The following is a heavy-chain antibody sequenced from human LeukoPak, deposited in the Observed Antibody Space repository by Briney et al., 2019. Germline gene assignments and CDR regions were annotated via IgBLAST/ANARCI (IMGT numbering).Heavy chain of an antibody. J-gene: IGHJ2*01. CDR1: GGSISSYY. D-gene: IGHD3-3*01. CDR3: ASGRYDFWSGSPGWYFDL. CDR2: IYYSGST. V-gene: IGHV4-59*01. Sequence: SETLSLTCTVSGGSISSYYWSWIRQPPGKGLEWIGYIYYSGSTNYNPSLKSRVTISVDTSKNQFSLKLSSVTAADTAVYYCASGRYDFWSGSPGWYFDLWGRGTLVTVSS.